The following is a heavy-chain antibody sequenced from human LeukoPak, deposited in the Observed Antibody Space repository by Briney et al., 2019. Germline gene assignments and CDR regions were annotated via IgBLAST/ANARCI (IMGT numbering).Heavy chain of an antibody. CDR2: IYTTGNT. V-gene: IGHV4-4*07. J-gene: IGHJ4*02. CDR3: ARDARGWSGFDY. Sequence: SETLSLTCSVSGGSISSYYWSWLRQPAGKGREWIGRIYTTGNTDYNPSLKSRVTMSVDTSKNQFSLNLSSVTAADTAVYYCARDARGWSGFDYWGQGTLVTVSS. D-gene: IGHD3-3*01. CDR1: GGSISSYY.